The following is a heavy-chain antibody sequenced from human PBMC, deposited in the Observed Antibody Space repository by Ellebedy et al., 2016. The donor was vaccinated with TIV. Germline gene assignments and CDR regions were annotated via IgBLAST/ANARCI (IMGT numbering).Heavy chain of an antibody. CDR1: GFTFSSYA. Sequence: GESLKISCAASGFTFSSYAMSWVRQAPGKGLDWVASIKPDGSVTYYVDSVEGRFTISRDNARNSLYLQMNSLRAEDTAMYYCARAGLEQLWRSTPVGAFDIWGQGTMVTVSS. D-gene: IGHD5-18*01. V-gene: IGHV3-7*03. CDR2: IKPDGSVT. J-gene: IGHJ3*02. CDR3: ARAGLEQLWRSTPVGAFDI.